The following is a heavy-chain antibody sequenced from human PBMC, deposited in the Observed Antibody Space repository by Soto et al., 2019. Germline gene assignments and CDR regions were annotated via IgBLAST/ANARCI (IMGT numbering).Heavy chain of an antibody. CDR1: GFTFNSYA. J-gene: IGHJ4*02. V-gene: IGHV3-23*01. Sequence: EGSLRLSCAASGFTFNSYAMSWVRQAPGKGLEWVSAISGSGGSTHYADSVKGRFTISRDNSMHTLYLQMNSLRAEDTAVYYCAKSTYDFWSSYDFWGQGTLVTVSS. D-gene: IGHD3-3*01. CDR3: AKSTYDFWSSYDF. CDR2: ISGSGGST.